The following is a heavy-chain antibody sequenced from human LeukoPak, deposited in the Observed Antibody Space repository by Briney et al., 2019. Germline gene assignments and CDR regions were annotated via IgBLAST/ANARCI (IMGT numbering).Heavy chain of an antibody. CDR2: IRSKAYGGTT. D-gene: IGHD3-22*01. J-gene: IGHJ4*02. V-gene: IGHV3-49*04. Sequence: GGSLRLSCTASGFTFGDHAMSWVRQAPGKGLEWVGFIRSKAYGGTTEYAASVKGRFTISRDDSKSIAYLQMNSLKTEDTAVYFCTRAYDSSGYFGDYWGQETLVTVSS. CDR1: GFTFGDHA. CDR3: TRAYDSSGYFGDY.